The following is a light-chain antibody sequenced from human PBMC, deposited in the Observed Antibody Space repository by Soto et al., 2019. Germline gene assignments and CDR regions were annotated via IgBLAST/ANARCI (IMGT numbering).Light chain of an antibody. J-gene: IGKJ2*01. Sequence: DIHLTQSPSFLSASVGDRVTVTCRASQDISTSFAWFQQKPGKAPQLLVYPASTLQGGVPSRFSGRGSGTEFSLTISSLQPEDFATYYCQQLRTYPYTFGQGTKLDI. CDR2: PAS. CDR3: QQLRTYPYT. CDR1: QDISTS. V-gene: IGKV1-9*01.